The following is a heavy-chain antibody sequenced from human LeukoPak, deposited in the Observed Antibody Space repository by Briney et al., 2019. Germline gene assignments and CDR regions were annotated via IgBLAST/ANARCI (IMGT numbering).Heavy chain of an antibody. Sequence: PSQTLSLTCGVSGGSINSGPYYWSWIRQPVGKGLEWVGHMYTSGTTYYNPSLKSRVTISVDTSMDHFSLQLTSVTAADTAVYYCARGLEMTTIMAYWGQGTLVTVSS. CDR2: MYTSGTT. D-gene: IGHD5-24*01. CDR3: ARGLEMTTIMAY. V-gene: IGHV4-61*09. J-gene: IGHJ4*02. CDR1: GGSINSGPYY.